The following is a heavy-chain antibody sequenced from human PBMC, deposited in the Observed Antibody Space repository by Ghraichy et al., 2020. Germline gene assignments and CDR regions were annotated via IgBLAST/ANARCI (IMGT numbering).Heavy chain of an antibody. V-gene: IGHV3-21*01. D-gene: IGHD2-8*02. CDR2: ISSSSSYI. J-gene: IGHJ6*04. CDR3: ARDPGWCHLEYYYYGMDV. Sequence: GGSLRLSCAASGFTFSSYSMNWVRQAPGKGLEWVSSISSSSSYIYYADSVKGRFTISRDNAKNSLYLQMNSLRAEDTAVYYCARDPGWCHLEYYYYGMDVWGKGTTVTVSS. CDR1: GFTFSSYS.